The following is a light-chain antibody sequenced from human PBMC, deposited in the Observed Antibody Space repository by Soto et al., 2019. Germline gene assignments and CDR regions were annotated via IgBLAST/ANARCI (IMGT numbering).Light chain of an antibody. CDR1: TGAVTNSHY. J-gene: IGLJ1*01. CDR3: LLSDSGAYV. V-gene: IGLV7-46*01. Sequence: QAVVTQEPSLTVSPGGTVTLTCGSSTGAVTNSHYPYWFQQKPGQAPRTLIYDTSNKHSWAPARFSGSLLGGKAALTLWGAQPEDEAEYYCLLSDSGAYVVGTGTELTVL. CDR2: DTS.